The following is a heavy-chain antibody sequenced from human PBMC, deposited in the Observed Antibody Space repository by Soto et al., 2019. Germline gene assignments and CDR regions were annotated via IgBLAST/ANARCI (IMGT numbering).Heavy chain of an antibody. V-gene: IGHV3-66*01. J-gene: IGHJ6*02. CDR2: IYTDGST. D-gene: IGHD3-16*01. Sequence: PGGSLRLSCAASGLTVSSNYMSWVRQAPGKGLEWVSVIYTDGSTYYTDSVKGRFTISTDNFKNTLYLQMNSLRAEDTAVYFCARIRLYYYRMDLWGPGTTVTVSS. CDR1: GLTVSSNY. CDR3: ARIRLYYYRMDL.